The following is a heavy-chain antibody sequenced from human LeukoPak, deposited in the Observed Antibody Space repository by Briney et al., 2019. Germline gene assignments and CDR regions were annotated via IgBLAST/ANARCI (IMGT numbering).Heavy chain of an antibody. Sequence: PGGSLRLSCAASGFTFSSYAMSWVRQAPGKGLEWVAVIWYDGSNKYYADSVKGRFTISRDNSKNTLYLQMNSLRAEDTAVYYCARELLREYAFDIWGQGTMVTVSS. J-gene: IGHJ3*02. D-gene: IGHD3-10*01. CDR1: GFTFSSYA. V-gene: IGHV3-33*08. CDR3: ARELLREYAFDI. CDR2: IWYDGSNK.